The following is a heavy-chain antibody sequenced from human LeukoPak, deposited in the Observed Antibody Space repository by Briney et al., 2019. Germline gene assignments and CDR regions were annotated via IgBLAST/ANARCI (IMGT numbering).Heavy chain of an antibody. V-gene: IGHV4-39*07. D-gene: IGHD6-13*01. J-gene: IGHJ6*03. CDR3: ARVYSSSWYYYYYYMDV. CDR2: IYYSGST. Sequence: SQTLSLTCTVSGGSISSYYWSWIRQPPGKGLEWIGSIYYSGSTYYNPSLKSRVTISVDTSKNQFSLKLSSVTAADTAVYYCARVYSSSWYYYYYYMDVWGKGTTVTVSS. CDR1: GGSISSYY.